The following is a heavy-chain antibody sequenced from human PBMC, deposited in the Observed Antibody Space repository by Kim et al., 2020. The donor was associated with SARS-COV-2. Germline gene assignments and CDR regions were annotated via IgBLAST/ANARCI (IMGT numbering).Heavy chain of an antibody. V-gene: IGHV1-69*04. CDR3: ARTTVVMESYYFDY. D-gene: IGHD4-17*01. CDR2: ITPIIALT. CDR1: GGTFRSYA. J-gene: IGHJ4*02. Sequence: SVKVSCKASGGTFRSYAISWVRQAPGQGLEWMGRITPIIALTNYAQKFQGRVTITADKSTSTAYMELSSLRSEDTAVYYCARTTVVMESYYFDYWGQGT.